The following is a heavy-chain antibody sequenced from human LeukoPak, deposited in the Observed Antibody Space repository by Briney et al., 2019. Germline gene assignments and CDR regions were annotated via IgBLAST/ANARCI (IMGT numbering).Heavy chain of an antibody. CDR3: AKDGIAAAYFDY. J-gene: IGHJ4*02. D-gene: IGHD6-13*01. CDR2: ISYDGSNK. CDR1: GFTFSTYW. Sequence: PGGSLRLSCAASGFTFSTYWMHCVRQAPGKGLVWVATISYDGSNKYYADTVKGRFTISRDNSKNTLYLQMNSLRAEDTAVYYCAKDGIAAAYFDYWGQGTLVTVSS. V-gene: IGHV3-30*18.